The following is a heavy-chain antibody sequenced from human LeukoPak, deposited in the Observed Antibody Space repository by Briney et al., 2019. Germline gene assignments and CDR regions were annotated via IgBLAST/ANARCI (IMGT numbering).Heavy chain of an antibody. Sequence: GGSLRLSCAASAFIFSSYGMHWVRQAPGKGLEWVAYIQYDGSNKQYADSVRGRFTISRDISKSTLYLQMNSLRVEDTALYFCAKSGAAAGKYFYYYHMDVWGKGTTVTISS. CDR1: AFIFSSYG. CDR3: AKSGAAAGKYFYYYHMDV. D-gene: IGHD6-13*01. J-gene: IGHJ6*03. CDR2: IQYDGSNK. V-gene: IGHV3-30*02.